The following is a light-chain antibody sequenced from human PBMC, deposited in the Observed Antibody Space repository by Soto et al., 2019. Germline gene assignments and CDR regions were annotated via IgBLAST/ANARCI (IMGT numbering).Light chain of an antibody. CDR3: QVWDTSSEYV. CDR1: NIASKS. Sequence: SYELTQPPSVSVAPGQTASISCGGTNIASKSVHWYQQKPGQAPVVVVYDDSDRPSGIPERFSGSNSGNAATLTINRVEAGDEADYYCQVWDTSSEYVFGTGTKVTVL. J-gene: IGLJ1*01. V-gene: IGLV3-21*02. CDR2: DDS.